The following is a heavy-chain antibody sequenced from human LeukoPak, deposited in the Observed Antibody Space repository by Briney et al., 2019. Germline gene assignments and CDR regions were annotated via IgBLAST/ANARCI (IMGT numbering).Heavy chain of an antibody. CDR2: IGGSGSTK. D-gene: IGHD3-10*01. Sequence: GESLRLSCTASGFVFSDYAMHWVRQAPGKGLEWVSTIGGSGSTKFYADSVEGRFTISRDNSKNALFLQMNSLRAEDTAVYYCARQPFGPGTYLQYWGQGTLVIVSS. CDR3: ARQPFGPGTYLQY. CDR1: GFVFSDYA. J-gene: IGHJ1*01. V-gene: IGHV3-23*01.